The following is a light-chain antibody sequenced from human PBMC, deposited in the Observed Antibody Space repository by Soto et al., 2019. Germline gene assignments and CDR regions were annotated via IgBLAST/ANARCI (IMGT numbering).Light chain of an antibody. CDR2: GAS. V-gene: IGKV3-15*01. CDR3: QQYNNWPRT. Sequence: EIVMTQSTATLSVSPGERAALSCRASQSVSSNLASYQQKPGQAPSLLIYGASTRATGIPARFSGRGSGTYFTLTICRLHSEDFAVYYGQQYNNWPRTFGQGTKV. J-gene: IGKJ1*01. CDR1: QSVSSN.